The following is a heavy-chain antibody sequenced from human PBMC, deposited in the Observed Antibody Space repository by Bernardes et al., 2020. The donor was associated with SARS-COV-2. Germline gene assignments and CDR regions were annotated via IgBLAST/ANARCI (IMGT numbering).Heavy chain of an antibody. CDR3: ARGSYSGYDWDPLDY. CDR2: INPNSGGT. Sequence: ASVKVSCKASGYTFTGYYMHWVRQAPGQGLEWMGRINPNSGGTNYAQKFQGRVTMTRDTSISTAYMELSRLRSDDTVVYYCARGSYSGYDWDPLDYWGQGTLVTVSS. J-gene: IGHJ4*02. D-gene: IGHD5-12*01. CDR1: GYTFTGYY. V-gene: IGHV1-2*05.